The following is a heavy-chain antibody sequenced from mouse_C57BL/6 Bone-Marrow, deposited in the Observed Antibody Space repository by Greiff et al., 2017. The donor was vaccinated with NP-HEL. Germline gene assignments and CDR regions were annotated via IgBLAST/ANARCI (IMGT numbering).Heavy chain of an antibody. CDR3: ARACGNYVWYFDF. CDR2: IYPRDGST. D-gene: IGHD2-1*01. CDR1: GYTFTDYT. V-gene: IGHV1-78*01. J-gene: IGHJ1*03. Sequence: VQLQQSDAELVKPGASVKISCKASGYTFTDYTIHWMKQRPEQGLEWIGYIYPRDGSTKYNEKFKGKATLTADKSSSTAYMQLNSLTSENSAVYFCARACGNYVWYFDFWGTGTTVTVSS.